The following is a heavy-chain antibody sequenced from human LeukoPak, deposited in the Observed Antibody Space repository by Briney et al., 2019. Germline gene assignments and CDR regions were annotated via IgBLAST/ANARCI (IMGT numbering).Heavy chain of an antibody. D-gene: IGHD3-22*01. J-gene: IGHJ4*02. CDR1: GFVFSSYW. Sequence: GGSLRLSCAASGFVFSSYWMTWVRQAPGKGLEWVANIKEDGSEKYYVDSVKGRFTIARDNAKNSLFLQMNSLRAEETAVYYCVRAPYYYDIWYWGQGSLVTVSS. CDR3: VRAPYYYDIWY. V-gene: IGHV3-7*04. CDR2: IKEDGSEK.